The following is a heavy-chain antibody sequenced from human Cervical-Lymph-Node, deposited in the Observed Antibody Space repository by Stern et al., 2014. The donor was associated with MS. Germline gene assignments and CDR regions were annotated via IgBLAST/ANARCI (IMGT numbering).Heavy chain of an antibody. D-gene: IGHD2-8*02. Sequence: VQLVESGAEVKKPGSSVKVSCKASGGTFTTHPITWWRQAPGQGLEWMGGIIPSMNTANYAQKFQGRITITADKSTGTTYMEISSLRSDDTAVYYCASSLVASGHWGQGTLVIVS. CDR3: ASSLVASGH. CDR2: IIPSMNTA. J-gene: IGHJ4*02. V-gene: IGHV1-69*06. CDR1: GGTFTTHP.